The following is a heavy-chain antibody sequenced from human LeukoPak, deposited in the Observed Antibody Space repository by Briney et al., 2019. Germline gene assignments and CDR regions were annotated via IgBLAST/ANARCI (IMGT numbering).Heavy chain of an antibody. V-gene: IGHV3-33*01. Sequence: PGGSLRLSCAASGFTFSTYGMHWVRQAPGKRLEWVAVTWYDGGYKYYGDSVKGRFTISRDNSKNTLYLQMNSLRAEDTAVYYCARDWQRIGHGMDVWGQGTTVTVSS. CDR2: TWYDGGYK. CDR1: GFTFSTYG. D-gene: IGHD2-15*01. CDR3: ARDWQRIGHGMDV. J-gene: IGHJ6*02.